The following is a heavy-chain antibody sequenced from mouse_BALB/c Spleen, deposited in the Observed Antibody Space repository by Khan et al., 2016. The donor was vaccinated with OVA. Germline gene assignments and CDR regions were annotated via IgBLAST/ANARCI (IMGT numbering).Heavy chain of an antibody. D-gene: IGHD3-1*01. V-gene: IGHV1S81*02. J-gene: IGHJ3*01. CDR1: GYTFTSYF. CDR3: TRRGMARATLWFAY. Sequence: QVQLQQSGAELVKPGASVKLSCKASGYTFTSYFMYWVKQRPGQGLEWIGEINPSNGGTNFNEKFKSKATLTVDKSSSTAYMQLSSLTLEASAVYYCTRRGMARATLWFAYWGQGTLVTVSA. CDR2: INPSNGGT.